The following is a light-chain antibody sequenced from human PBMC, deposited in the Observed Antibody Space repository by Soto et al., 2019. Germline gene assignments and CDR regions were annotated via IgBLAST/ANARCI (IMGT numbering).Light chain of an antibody. CDR2: DAS. Sequence: DIQMTQSPSTLSASVGDRVTITCRASQSISSWLAWYRQKPGKAPKLLIYDASSLESGVPSRFSGSGSGTDFTLTISSLQPGDFETYFCQQYSTSPYTFGQGTKVDIK. CDR3: QQYSTSPYT. V-gene: IGKV1-5*01. J-gene: IGKJ2*01. CDR1: QSISSW.